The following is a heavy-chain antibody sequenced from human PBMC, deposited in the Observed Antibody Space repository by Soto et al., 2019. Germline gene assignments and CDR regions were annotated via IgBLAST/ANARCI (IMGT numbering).Heavy chain of an antibody. J-gene: IGHJ4*02. Sequence: QMQLVQSGPEVKKPGTSVKVSCKASGFTFTSSSVQWVRQARGQRLEWLGWIVVGSGNTNYAQKFQERVTITRDMSTSTAYMELSSLRSEDTAVYYCAAELGYNWNYAIDYWGQGTLVTVSS. CDR3: AAELGYNWNYAIDY. V-gene: IGHV1-58*01. CDR1: GFTFTSSS. D-gene: IGHD1-7*01. CDR2: IVVGSGNT.